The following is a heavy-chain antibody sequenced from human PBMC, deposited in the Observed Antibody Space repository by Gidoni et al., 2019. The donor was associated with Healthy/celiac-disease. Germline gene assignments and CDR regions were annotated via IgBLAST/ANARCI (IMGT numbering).Heavy chain of an antibody. CDR3: AKDLCSGGSCYIDAFDI. J-gene: IGHJ3*02. D-gene: IGHD2-15*01. CDR1: GFTFSSYA. Sequence: EVQLLESGGGLVQPGGSLRLSCAASGFTFSSYAMSWVRQAPGKGLEWVSAISGSGGSTYYADSVKGRFTISRDNSKNTLYLQMNSLRAEDTAVYYCAKDLCSGGSCYIDAFDIWGQGTMVTVSS. V-gene: IGHV3-23*01. CDR2: ISGSGGST.